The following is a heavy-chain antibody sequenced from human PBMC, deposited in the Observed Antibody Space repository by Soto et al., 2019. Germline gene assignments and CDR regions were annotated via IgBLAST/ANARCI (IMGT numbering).Heavy chain of an antibody. V-gene: IGHV4-39*01. D-gene: IGHD3-22*01. CDR2: INYRGST. Sequence: QVQLQESGPGLVKPSETLPLICTVSGGSNSSSSYYWGWIRQPPGKGLEWIGSINYRGSTYPNPSLKIRVTMSVDTSKNQFSLNLSSVAAADTAVYYCARHHDSSGYYDYWGQGTLVTVSS. CDR1: GGSNSSSSYY. CDR3: ARHHDSSGYYDY. J-gene: IGHJ4*02.